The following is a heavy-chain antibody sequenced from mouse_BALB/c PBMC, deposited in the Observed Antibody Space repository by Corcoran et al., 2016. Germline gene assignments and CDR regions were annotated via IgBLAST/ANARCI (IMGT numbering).Heavy chain of an antibody. D-gene: IGHD2-1*01. Sequence: QVTLTESGPGILKPSQTLSLTCTCSGFSLSTSVMGVGWIHQPSGKGLEWLAHIWWDDEKHYNPSLKSQITISKDISRNQLFLKITSVDTADSATYYCARRNGNYDYAMDYWGQGTSVTVSS. CDR2: IWWDDEK. V-gene: IGHV8-12*01. CDR1: GFSLSTSVMG. J-gene: IGHJ4*01. CDR3: ARRNGNYDYAMDY.